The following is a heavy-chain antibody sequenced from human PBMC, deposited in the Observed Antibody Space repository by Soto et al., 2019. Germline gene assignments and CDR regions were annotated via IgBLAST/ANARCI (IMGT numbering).Heavy chain of an antibody. V-gene: IGHV4-59*01. CDR2: IYYSGST. J-gene: IGHJ4*02. Sequence: SETLSLTCTVSGGSISIYYWSWIRHPPGKGLEWIGYIYYSGSTNYNPSLKSRVTISVDTSKNQFSLKLSSVTAADTAVYYCARGAFSGWLDYWGQGTLVTVS. CDR3: ARGAFSGWLDY. CDR1: GGSISIYY. D-gene: IGHD6-19*01.